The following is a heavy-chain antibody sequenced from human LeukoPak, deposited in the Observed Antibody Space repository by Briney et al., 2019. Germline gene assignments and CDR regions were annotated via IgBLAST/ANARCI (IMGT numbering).Heavy chain of an antibody. D-gene: IGHD4-17*01. CDR1: GYTFTSYG. V-gene: IGHV1-18*01. Sequence: GASVKVSCKASGYTFTSYGISWVRQAPGQGLEWMGWISAYNGNTSYAQKLQGRVTMTTDTSTSTAYMELRSLRSDDTAVYYCATDHPPTTTVTPFYWSQGTLVTVSS. CDR3: ATDHPPTTTVTPFY. CDR2: ISAYNGNT. J-gene: IGHJ4*02.